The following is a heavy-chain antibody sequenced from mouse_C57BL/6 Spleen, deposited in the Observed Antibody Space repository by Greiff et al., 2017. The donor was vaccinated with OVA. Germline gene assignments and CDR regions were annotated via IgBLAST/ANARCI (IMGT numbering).Heavy chain of an antibody. Sequence: QVQLKESGPELVKPGASVKISCKASGYSFTSYYIHWVKQRPGQGLEWIGWIYPGSGNTKYNEKFKGKATLTAETSSSTAYMQLSSLTSEDSAVYYCARCVYLLLHGSLFAYWGQGTLVTVSA. V-gene: IGHV1-66*01. J-gene: IGHJ3*01. CDR1: GYSFTSYY. CDR3: ARCVYLLLHGSLFAY. D-gene: IGHD1-1*01. CDR2: IYPGSGNT.